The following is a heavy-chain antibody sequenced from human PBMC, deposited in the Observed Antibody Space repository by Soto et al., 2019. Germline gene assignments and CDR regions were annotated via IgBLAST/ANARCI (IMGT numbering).Heavy chain of an antibody. V-gene: IGHV4-34*01. CDR2: INHSGST. Sequence: SETLSLTCAVYVVSFSGYYWSCIRQPPGKGLEWIGEINHSGSTNYNPSLKSRVTISVDTSKNQFSLKLSSVTAADTAVYYCARGDFDWLLPYWGQATLVTVSS. CDR1: VVSFSGYY. CDR3: ARGDFDWLLPY. D-gene: IGHD3-9*01. J-gene: IGHJ4*02.